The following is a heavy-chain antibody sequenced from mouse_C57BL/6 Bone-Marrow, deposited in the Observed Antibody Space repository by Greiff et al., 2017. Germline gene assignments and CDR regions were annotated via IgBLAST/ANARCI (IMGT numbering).Heavy chain of an antibody. CDR2: INYDGSST. Sequence: EVQLVESEGGLVQPGSSMKLSCTASGFTFSDYYMAWVRQVPEKGLEWVANINYDGSSTYYLDSLKSRFIISRDNAKNILYLQMSSLKSEDTATYYCARDACFDYWGQGTTLTVSS. CDR3: ARDACFDY. CDR1: GFTFSDYY. V-gene: IGHV5-16*01. J-gene: IGHJ2*01.